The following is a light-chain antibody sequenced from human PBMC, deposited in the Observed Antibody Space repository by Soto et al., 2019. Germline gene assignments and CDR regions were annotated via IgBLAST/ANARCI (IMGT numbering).Light chain of an antibody. V-gene: IGKV3-11*01. J-gene: IGKJ4*01. CDR3: QQRSNWLT. CDR2: DAS. Sequence: IVLTQSPATLSLSPGERATLSCRAGQSISTYLAWYQQKSGQAPRLLIYDASNRATGIPARFSGSGSGTDFTLTISSLEPEDFAVYYCQQRSNWLTFGGGTKVEIK. CDR1: QSISTY.